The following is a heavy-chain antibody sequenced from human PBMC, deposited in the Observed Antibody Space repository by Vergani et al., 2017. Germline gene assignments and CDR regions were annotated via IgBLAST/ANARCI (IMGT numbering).Heavy chain of an antibody. CDR3: ARDAEVGATFFLGYYYGMDV. D-gene: IGHD1-26*01. Sequence: QVQLQESGPGLVKPSETLSLTCTVSGGSVSSGSYYWSWIRQPPGKGLEWIGYIYYSGSTNYNPSLKSRVNISVDTSKNQFSLKLSSVTAADTAVYYCARDAEVGATFFLGYYYGMDVWGQGTTVTVSS. CDR1: GGSVSSGSYY. J-gene: IGHJ6*02. V-gene: IGHV4-61*01. CDR2: IYYSGST.